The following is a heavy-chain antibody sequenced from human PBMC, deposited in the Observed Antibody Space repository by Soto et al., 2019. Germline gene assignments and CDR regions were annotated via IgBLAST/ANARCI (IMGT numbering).Heavy chain of an antibody. CDR1: GGSFSGYY. CDR2: INHSGST. J-gene: IGHJ3*02. CDR3: ASDVVVATDAFDI. Sequence: SETLSLTCAVYGGSFSGYYWSWIRQPPGKGLEWIGEINHSGSTNYNPSLKSRVTISVDTSKNQFSLKLSSVTAADTAVYYCASDVVVATDAFDIWGQGTMVTVSS. D-gene: IGHD5-12*01. V-gene: IGHV4-34*01.